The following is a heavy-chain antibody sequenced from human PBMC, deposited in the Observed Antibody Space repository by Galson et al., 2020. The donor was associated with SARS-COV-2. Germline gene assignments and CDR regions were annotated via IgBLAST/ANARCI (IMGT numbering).Heavy chain of an antibody. Sequence: ASVKVSCRASGYTFAGHYLHWVRQAPGQGLEWMGRINPSTDYPNYAQKFQGRVTMTRDRSIATAYMELSRLTSDDAAVYYCARASTTRWRGSNLDVWGQGTTVIVS. CDR1: GYTFAGHY. D-gene: IGHD6-25*01. V-gene: IGHV1-2*06. CDR3: ARASTTRWRGSNLDV. CDR2: INPSTDYP. J-gene: IGHJ6*02.